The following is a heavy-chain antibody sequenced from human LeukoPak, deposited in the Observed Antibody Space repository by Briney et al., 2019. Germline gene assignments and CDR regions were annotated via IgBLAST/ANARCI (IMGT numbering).Heavy chain of an antibody. V-gene: IGHV1-69*05. Sequence: SVKVSCKASGGTFSSYAISWVRQAPGQGLEWMGGIIPIFGTANYAQKFQGRVTITTDETTSTAYMELSSLRSEDTAVYYCARGGTNYYDSSGYYPPTHWFDPWGQGTLVTVSS. J-gene: IGHJ5*02. CDR2: IIPIFGTA. CDR3: ARGGTNYYDSSGYYPPTHWFDP. CDR1: GGTFSSYA. D-gene: IGHD3-22*01.